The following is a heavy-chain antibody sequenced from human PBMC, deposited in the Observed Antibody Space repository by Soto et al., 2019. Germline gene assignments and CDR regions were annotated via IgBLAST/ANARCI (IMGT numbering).Heavy chain of an antibody. D-gene: IGHD3-3*01. CDR2: ISGSGGST. CDR3: AKVASLRFLATFDY. J-gene: IGHJ4*02. CDR1: VFTFSSYA. Sequence: WWSLRLSCAASVFTFSSYAMSWVRQAPGKGLEWVSAISGSGGSTYYADSVKGRFTISRDNSKNTLYLQMNSLRAEDTAVYYCAKVASLRFLATFDYWGQGTLVTVSS. V-gene: IGHV3-23*01.